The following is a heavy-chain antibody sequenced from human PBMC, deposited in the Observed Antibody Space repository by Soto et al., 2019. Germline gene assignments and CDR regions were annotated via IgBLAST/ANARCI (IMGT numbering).Heavy chain of an antibody. CDR2: IIPYYNTL. V-gene: IGHV1-69*01. Sequence: QAQVVQSGAEVRKPGSSVKLSCKASEGTFNSYAIAWVRQAPGQGLEWMGGIIPYYNTLNYAQKFQDRVTSTADDSTNTGYMELSSLSSDDTAVDFCASGASRWYPYFFDSWAQGTLVTVSS. CDR3: ASGASRWYPYFFDS. J-gene: IGHJ4*02. CDR1: EGTFNSYA. D-gene: IGHD6-13*01.